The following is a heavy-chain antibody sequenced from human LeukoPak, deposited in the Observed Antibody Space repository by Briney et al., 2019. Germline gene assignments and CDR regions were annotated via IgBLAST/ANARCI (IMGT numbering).Heavy chain of an antibody. J-gene: IGHJ4*02. CDR2: IIPIFGTA. Sequence: SVKVSCKASGYTFTSYGISWVRQAPGQGLEWMGGIIPIFGTANYAQKFQGRVTITADESTSTAYMELSSLRSEDTAVYYCARGSQWLVPLDYWGQGTLVTVSS. CDR1: GYTFTSYG. D-gene: IGHD6-19*01. V-gene: IGHV1-69*13. CDR3: ARGSQWLVPLDY.